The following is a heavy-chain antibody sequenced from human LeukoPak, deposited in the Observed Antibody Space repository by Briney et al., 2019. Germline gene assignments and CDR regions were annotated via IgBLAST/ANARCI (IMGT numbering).Heavy chain of an antibody. CDR3: ARALGAPWGSGYFDL. Sequence: GESLKISCKGSGYSFTSYWIGWVRQMPGKGLEWMGIIYPGDSDTRNSPSLQGQVTISADKSISTAYLQWSSLKASDTAMYYCARALGAPWGSGYFDLWGRGTLVTVSS. J-gene: IGHJ2*01. D-gene: IGHD3-10*01. V-gene: IGHV5-51*01. CDR2: IYPGDSDT. CDR1: GYSFTSYW.